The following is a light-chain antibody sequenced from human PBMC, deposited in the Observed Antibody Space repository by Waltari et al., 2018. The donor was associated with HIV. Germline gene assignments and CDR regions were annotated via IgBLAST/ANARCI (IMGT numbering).Light chain of an antibody. Sequence: EIVLTQSPGTLSLSPGERATLSCRATQTVSSTYVAWYQQIPGRAPRLLIYDATTRAADIPDRFSGSGSGRDFTLTISRVEPEDFAVYYCQQSGDLFSFGQGTKLELK. CDR1: QTVSSTY. CDR2: DAT. J-gene: IGKJ2*03. V-gene: IGKV3-20*01. CDR3: QQSGDLFS.